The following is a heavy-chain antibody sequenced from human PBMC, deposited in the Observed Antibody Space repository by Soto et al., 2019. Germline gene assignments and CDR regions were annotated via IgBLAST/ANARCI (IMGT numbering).Heavy chain of an antibody. CDR2: IFSGGST. D-gene: IGHD2-8*01. J-gene: IGHJ4*02. CDR3: ARDRNGVDY. Sequence: GGSLRLSCAASGFTVSTKYMSWVRQAPGKGLEWVSVIFSGGSTYYGDSVKGRFTISRDNSKNTLYLHMNSLRVEDTAVYYCARDRNGVDYWGQGTLVTVSS. CDR1: GFTVSTKY. V-gene: IGHV3-66*01.